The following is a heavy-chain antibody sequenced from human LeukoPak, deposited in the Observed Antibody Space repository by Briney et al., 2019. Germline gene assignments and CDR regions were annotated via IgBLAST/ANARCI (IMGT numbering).Heavy chain of an antibody. J-gene: IGHJ4*02. D-gene: IGHD3-22*01. CDR3: ARDYYDSSGYSSPGFDY. V-gene: IGHV1-46*01. CDR2: INPSGGST. CDR1: GYTFTSYY. Sequence: ASVKVSCKASGYTFTSYYMHWVRQAPGQGLEWMGIINPSGGSTSYAQKFQGRVTMTRDMSTSTVYMELSSLRSEDTAVYYCARDYYDSSGYSSPGFDYWGQGTLVTVSS.